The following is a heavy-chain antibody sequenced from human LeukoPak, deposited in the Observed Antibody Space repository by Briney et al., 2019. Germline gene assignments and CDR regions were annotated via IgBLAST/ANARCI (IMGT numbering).Heavy chain of an antibody. CDR3: AKEGGNGGNSPFDY. CDR1: GGSIGSYY. J-gene: IGHJ4*02. Sequence: SETLSLTCTISGGSIGSYYWTWIRQPPGKGLEWIGEINHSGSTNYNPSLKSRVTISLDTSKNQFSLKLKSVTAADTAVYYCAKEGGNGGNSPFDYWGQGTLVTVSS. D-gene: IGHD4-23*01. V-gene: IGHV4-34*01. CDR2: INHSGST.